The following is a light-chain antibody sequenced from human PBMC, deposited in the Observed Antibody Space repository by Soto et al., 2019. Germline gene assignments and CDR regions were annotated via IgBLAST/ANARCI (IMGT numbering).Light chain of an antibody. J-gene: IGKJ1*01. V-gene: IGKV1-5*03. CDR3: QRTYNAPRT. Sequence: IRMTQSPFSLSASVGDRVTITCRASQTISSWLAWYQQKPGKARKRLIYKASTLKSGVPSRFSGSGSGTEFTLTIGSLQPEDVATYYGQRTYNAPRTFGQGTKVDIK. CDR2: KAS. CDR1: QTISSW.